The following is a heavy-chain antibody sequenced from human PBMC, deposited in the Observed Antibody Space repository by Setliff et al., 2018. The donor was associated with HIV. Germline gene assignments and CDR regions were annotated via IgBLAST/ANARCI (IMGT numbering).Heavy chain of an antibody. J-gene: IGHJ4*02. V-gene: IGHV4-59*01. D-gene: IGHD3-3*01. Sequence: PSETLSLTCSVSGGSFSGYYWSWIRQPPGKGLEWIGYIYIYNSGSTNYNPSLTSRVTISADTSRNQFSLKLTSVTAAYTAIYYCARGVNFDYWGQGTQVTVSS. CDR2: IYIYNSGST. CDR1: GGSFSGYY. CDR3: ARGVNFDY.